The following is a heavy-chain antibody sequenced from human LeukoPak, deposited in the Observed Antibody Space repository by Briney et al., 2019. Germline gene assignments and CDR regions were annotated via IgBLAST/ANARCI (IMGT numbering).Heavy chain of an antibody. V-gene: IGHV4-34*01. Sequence: SETLSLTCAVYGGSFSGYYWSWIRQPPGKGLEWIGEINHSGSTNYNPSLKSRVTISVDTSKNQFSLKLSSVTAADTAVYYCARGYSGYTGTFDYWGQGTLVTVSS. CDR1: GGSFSGYY. D-gene: IGHD5-12*01. J-gene: IGHJ4*02. CDR3: ARGYSGYTGTFDY. CDR2: INHSGST.